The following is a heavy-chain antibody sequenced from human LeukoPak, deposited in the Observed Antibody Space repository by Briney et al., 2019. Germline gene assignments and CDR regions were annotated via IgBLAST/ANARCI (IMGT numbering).Heavy chain of an antibody. V-gene: IGHV3-21*01. CDR2: ISSSSSYI. J-gene: IGHJ4*02. CDR1: GFTFSSYC. Sequence: GGSLRLSCAASGFTFSSYCMNWVRQAPGKGLEWVSSISSSSSYIYYADSVKGRFTISRDNAKNSLYLQMNSLRAEDTAVYYCARVEDGDYGFFDYWGQGTLVTVSS. D-gene: IGHD4-17*01. CDR3: ARVEDGDYGFFDY.